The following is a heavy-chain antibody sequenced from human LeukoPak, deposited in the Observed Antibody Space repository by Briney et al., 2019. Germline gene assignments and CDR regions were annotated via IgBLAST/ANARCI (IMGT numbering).Heavy chain of an antibody. CDR1: GGSFSGYY. J-gene: IGHJ4*02. D-gene: IGHD3-16*02. CDR3: ARLIRQYRPHYFDY. CDR2: INHSGST. Sequence: SETLSLTCAVYGGSFSGYYWSWIRQTPGKGLEWIGEINHSGSTSYNPSLKSRVTISVDTSKNQFSLKLSSVTAADTAVYYCARLIRQYRPHYFDYWGQGTLVTVSS. V-gene: IGHV4-34*01.